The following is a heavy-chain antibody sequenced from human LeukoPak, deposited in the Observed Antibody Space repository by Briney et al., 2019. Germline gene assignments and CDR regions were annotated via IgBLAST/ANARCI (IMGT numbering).Heavy chain of an antibody. CDR1: GFTFSSYA. D-gene: IGHD1-26*01. CDR3: AKDRAGSYYATTQPANDY. J-gene: IGHJ4*02. CDR2: ISGSGGST. Sequence: PGGSLRLSCAASGFTFSSYAMSWVRQAPGKGLEWVSAISGSGGSTYYADSVKGRFTISRDNSKNTLYLQMNSLRAEDTAVYYCAKDRAGSYYATTQPANDYWGQGTLVTVSS. V-gene: IGHV3-23*01.